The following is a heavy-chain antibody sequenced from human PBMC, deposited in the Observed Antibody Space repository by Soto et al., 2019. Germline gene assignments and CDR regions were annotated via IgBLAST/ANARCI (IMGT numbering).Heavy chain of an antibody. D-gene: IGHD2-2*01. V-gene: IGHV3-15*01. Sequence: EVQLVESGGGLVKPGGSLRLSCAASGFTFSNAWMSWVRQAPGKGLEWVGRIKSKTDGGTTDYAAPVKGRFTISRDDSKNTLYLQMNSLKTEDTAVYYCTTDPAGCRSTSCYSYWGQGTLVTVSS. CDR3: TTDPAGCRSTSCYSY. CDR2: IKSKTDGGTT. J-gene: IGHJ4*02. CDR1: GFTFSNAW.